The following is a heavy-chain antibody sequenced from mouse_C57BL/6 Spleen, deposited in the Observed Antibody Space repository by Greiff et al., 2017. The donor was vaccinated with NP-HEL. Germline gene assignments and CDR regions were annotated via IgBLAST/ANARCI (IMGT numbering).Heavy chain of an antibody. J-gene: IGHJ4*01. D-gene: IGHD2-13*01. V-gene: IGHV1-15*01. Sequence: VQLQESGAELVRPGASVTLSCKASCYTFTDYEMHWVKQTPVHGLEWIGAIDPETGGTAYNQKFKGKSILTADTSSSTAYMELRSLTSEDSAVYYCTGLGMDYWGQGTSVTVSS. CDR1: CYTFTDYE. CDR2: IDPETGGT. CDR3: TGLGMDY.